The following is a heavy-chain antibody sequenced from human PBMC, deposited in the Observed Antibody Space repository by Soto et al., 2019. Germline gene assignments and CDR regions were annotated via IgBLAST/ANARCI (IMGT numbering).Heavy chain of an antibody. CDR3: ARDLGGIVVVPAATNYYYYGMDV. Sequence: QVQLVQSGAEVKKPGSSVKVSCKASGGTFNSYAISWVRQAPGQGLEWMGGIIPIFGTANYAQKFQGRVTITADESTSTAYMELSSLRSEDTAVYYCARDLGGIVVVPAATNYYYYGMDVWGQGTTVTVSS. CDR2: IIPIFGTA. CDR1: GGTFNSYA. V-gene: IGHV1-69*01. J-gene: IGHJ6*02. D-gene: IGHD2-2*01.